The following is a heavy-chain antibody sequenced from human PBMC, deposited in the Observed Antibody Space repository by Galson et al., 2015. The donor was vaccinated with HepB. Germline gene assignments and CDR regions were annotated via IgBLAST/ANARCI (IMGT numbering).Heavy chain of an antibody. CDR1: GFTVNRSD. CDR3: ARLDESVGISFES. J-gene: IGHJ4*02. Sequence: SLRLSCAGSGFTVNRSDMSWVRQAPGKGLVWVSVLYGGGSIFYADSVKGRFTISRDDSKNTLYLQMSSLRAEDTAFYYCARLDESVGISFESWGQGTLVAVSS. D-gene: IGHD3-9*01. CDR2: LYGGGSI. V-gene: IGHV3-53*01.